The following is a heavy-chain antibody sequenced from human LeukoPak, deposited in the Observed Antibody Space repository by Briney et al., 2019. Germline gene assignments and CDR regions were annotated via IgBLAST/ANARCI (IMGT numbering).Heavy chain of an antibody. Sequence: ASVKVSCKASGYTFTSYYMHWVRQAPGQGLEWMGIINPSGGSTSYAQKFQGRVTMTTDTSTSTAYMELRSLRSDDTAVYYCARDPWDYGGNPVDYWGQGTLVTVSS. CDR2: INPSGGST. J-gene: IGHJ4*02. V-gene: IGHV1-46*01. D-gene: IGHD4-23*01. CDR3: ARDPWDYGGNPVDY. CDR1: GYTFTSYY.